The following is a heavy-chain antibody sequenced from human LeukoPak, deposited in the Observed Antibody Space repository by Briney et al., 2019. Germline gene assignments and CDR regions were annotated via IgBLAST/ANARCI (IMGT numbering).Heavy chain of an antibody. CDR1: GGSFSGYY. J-gene: IGHJ4*02. V-gene: IGHV4-34*01. D-gene: IGHD4-11*01. Sequence: PSETLSLTCTVYGGSFSGYYWSWIRQPPGKGLEWIGEINHSGSTNYNPSLKSRVTISVDTSKNQFSLKLSSVTAADTAVYYCAGEGTVNKYYFDYWGQGTLVTVSS. CDR2: INHSGST. CDR3: AGEGTVNKYYFDY.